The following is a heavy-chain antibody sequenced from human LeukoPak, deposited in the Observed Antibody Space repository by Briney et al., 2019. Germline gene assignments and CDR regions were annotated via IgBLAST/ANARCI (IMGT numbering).Heavy chain of an antibody. CDR2: ISGSGGST. CDR3: AKVNPQWLEIYYFDY. V-gene: IGHV3-23*01. CDR1: GFTFSSYA. D-gene: IGHD6-19*01. J-gene: IGHJ4*02. Sequence: GGSLRLSCAAPGFTFSSYAMSWVRQAPGKGLEWVSAISGSGGSTYYADSVKGWFAIPRDNSKNTLYLQMNSLRAEDTAVYYCAKVNPQWLEIYYFDYWGQGTLATVSS.